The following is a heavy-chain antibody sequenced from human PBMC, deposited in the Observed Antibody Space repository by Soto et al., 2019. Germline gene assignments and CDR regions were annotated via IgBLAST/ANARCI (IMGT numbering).Heavy chain of an antibody. V-gene: IGHV1-3*01. CDR2: INAGNGTA. J-gene: IGHJ4*02. Sequence: ASVKVSCKASGYTFTSYAMHWVRQAPGQRLEWMGGINAGNGTAKYSQKFQGRVTITADTSTSTAYMELSSLRSEDTALYYCARGKKYYDSGGQHGFDYWGQGTLVTVSS. D-gene: IGHD3-22*01. CDR1: GYTFTSYA. CDR3: ARGKKYYDSGGQHGFDY.